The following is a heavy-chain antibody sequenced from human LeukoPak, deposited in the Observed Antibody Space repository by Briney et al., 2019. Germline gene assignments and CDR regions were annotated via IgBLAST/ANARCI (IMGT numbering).Heavy chain of an antibody. J-gene: IGHJ4*02. Sequence: QPGGSLRLSCAASGFTFSSYWMSWVRQAPGKGLEWVANIKQDGSEKYYVDSVKGRFTISRDNAKNSLYLQMNSLRAEDTAVYYCAKLPLTGPVFGGGDFDYWGQGTLVTVSS. CDR2: IKQDGSEK. V-gene: IGHV3-7*03. CDR3: AKLPLTGPVFGGGDFDY. D-gene: IGHD3-10*01. CDR1: GFTFSSYW.